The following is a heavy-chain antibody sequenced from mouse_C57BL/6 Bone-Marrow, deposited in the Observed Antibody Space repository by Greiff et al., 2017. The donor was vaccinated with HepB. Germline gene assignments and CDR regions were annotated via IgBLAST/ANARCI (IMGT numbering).Heavy chain of an antibody. J-gene: IGHJ4*01. CDR2: IWSGGST. CDR1: GFSLTSYG. V-gene: IGHV2-4*01. CDR3: AKKGGNSGIDY. D-gene: IGHD2-1*01. Sequence: VKLMESGPGLVQPSQSLSITCTVSGFSLTSYGVHWVRQPPGKGLEWLGVIWSGGSTDYNAAFISRLSISKDNSKSQVFFKMNSLQADDTAIYYCAKKGGNSGIDYWGQGTSVTVSS.